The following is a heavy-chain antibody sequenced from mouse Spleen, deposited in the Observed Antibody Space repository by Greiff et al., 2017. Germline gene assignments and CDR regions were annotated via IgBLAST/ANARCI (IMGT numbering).Heavy chain of an antibody. V-gene: IGHV1-72*01. Sequence: QVQLKQPGAELVKPGASVKLSCKASGYTFTSYWMHWVKQRPGRGLEWIGRIDPNSGGTKYNEKFKSKATLTVDKPSSTAYMQLSSLTSEDSAVYYCARSRGLHYDYDIYAMDYWGQGTSVTVSS. CDR3: ARSRGLHYDYDIYAMDY. J-gene: IGHJ4*01. CDR1: GYTFTSYW. CDR2: IDPNSGGT. D-gene: IGHD2-4*01.